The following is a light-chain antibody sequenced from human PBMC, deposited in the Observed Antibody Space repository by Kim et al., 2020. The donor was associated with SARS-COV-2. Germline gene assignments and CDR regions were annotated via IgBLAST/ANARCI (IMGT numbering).Light chain of an antibody. J-gene: IGLJ3*02. Sequence: NFMLTQPHSVSESPGKTVTISCTRSSGSIASDYVQWYQQRLGSAPTTVIYENYQRPSGVPDRFSGSIDRSSNSASLTISGLRTEDEADYYCQSYDTSDQVFGGGTQLTVL. CDR1: SGSIASDY. CDR2: ENY. CDR3: QSYDTSDQV. V-gene: IGLV6-57*04.